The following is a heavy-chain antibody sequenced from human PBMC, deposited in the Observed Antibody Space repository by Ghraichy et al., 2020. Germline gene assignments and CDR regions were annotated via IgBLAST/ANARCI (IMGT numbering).Heavy chain of an antibody. CDR3: ARSRSSGWYPLLL. D-gene: IGHD6-19*01. V-gene: IGHV4-4*09. CDR1: GGSISSYY. J-gene: IGHJ4*02. Sequence: SETLSLTCTVSGGSISSYYWSWIRQPPGKGLEWIGYIYTSGSTNYNPSLKSRVTISVDTSKNQFSLKLSSVTAADTAVYYCARSRSSGWYPLLLWGQGTLVTVSS. CDR2: IYTSGST.